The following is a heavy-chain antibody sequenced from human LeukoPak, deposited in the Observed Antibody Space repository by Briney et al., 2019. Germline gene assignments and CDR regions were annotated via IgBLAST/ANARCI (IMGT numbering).Heavy chain of an antibody. CDR3: SSSSYYYYGMDV. CDR1: GGSISSGSYY. V-gene: IGHV4-61*02. CDR2: IYTSGST. D-gene: IGHD6-6*01. J-gene: IGHJ6*02. Sequence: SETLSLTCTVSGGSISSGSYYWSWIRQPDGKGLEWIGRIYTSGSTNYNPSLKSRVTISVDTSKNQSSLKLSSVTAADTAVYYCSSSSYYYYGMDVWGQGTTVTVSS.